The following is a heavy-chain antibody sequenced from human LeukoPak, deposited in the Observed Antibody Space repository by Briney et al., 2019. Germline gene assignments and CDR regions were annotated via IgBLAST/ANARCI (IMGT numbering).Heavy chain of an antibody. CDR2: ISAYNGHT. D-gene: IGHD2-21*01. CDR1: GDSLTSYG. V-gene: IGHV1-18*04. J-gene: IGHJ4*02. Sequence: ASVKVSCKSSGDSLTSYGFTWVRQAPGQGLEWMGWISAYNGHTKYAQRIEGRVTMTTDTSTSTAYMELRSLRSDDTAVYYCGRGSGVVSLNYFCDSWGQGTLVTVSS. CDR3: GRGSGVVSLNYFCDS.